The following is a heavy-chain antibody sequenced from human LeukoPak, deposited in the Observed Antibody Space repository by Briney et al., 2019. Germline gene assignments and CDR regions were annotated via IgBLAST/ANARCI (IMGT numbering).Heavy chain of an antibody. CDR2: IDNRGST. Sequence: PSETLSLTGTVSGGSFNFYFWHWIRQPPGKGLEWIGEIDNRGSTSYTPSLRGRVIVSVDTSRNDVSLKLTSVTAADTAVYYCARDSDSGFQWGQGTLVTVSS. CDR3: ARDSDSGFQ. CDR1: GGSFNFYF. J-gene: IGHJ1*01. D-gene: IGHD3-10*01. V-gene: IGHV4-34*01.